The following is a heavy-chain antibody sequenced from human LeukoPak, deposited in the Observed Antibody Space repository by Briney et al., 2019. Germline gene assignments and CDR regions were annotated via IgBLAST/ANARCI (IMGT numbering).Heavy chain of an antibody. V-gene: IGHV4-31*03. D-gene: IGHD1-26*01. CDR1: GGSISSGGYY. Sequence: SETLSLTCTVSGGSISSGGYYWSWIRQHPGKGLEWIGYIYYSGSTYYNPSLKSRVTISVDTSKNQFSLKLSSVTAADTAVYYCARAITGIVSTYYYYGMDVWGQGTTVTVSS. CDR3: ARAITGIVSTYYYYGMDV. CDR2: IYYSGST. J-gene: IGHJ6*02.